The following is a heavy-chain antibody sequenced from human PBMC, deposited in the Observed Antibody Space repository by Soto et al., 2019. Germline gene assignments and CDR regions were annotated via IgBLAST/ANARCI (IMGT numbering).Heavy chain of an antibody. CDR3: PREKVGTTFFDN. CDR2: IYPSVSS. V-gene: IGHV4-38-2*02. D-gene: IGHD1-1*01. J-gene: IGHJ4*02. Sequence: SETLSLTCSVSGFAISGGYYWSWVRQPPGKGLEWIGSIYPSVSSYHNPSLATRLRLSIDTSKNQFTLNLTSVTAADTALYFFPREKVGTTFFDNWGQGIQVTVSS. CDR1: GFAISGGYY.